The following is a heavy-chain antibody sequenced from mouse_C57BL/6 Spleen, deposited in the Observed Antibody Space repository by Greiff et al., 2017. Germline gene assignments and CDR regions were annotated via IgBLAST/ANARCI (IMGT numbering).Heavy chain of an antibody. Sequence: EVKVEESGGGLVKPGGSLKLSCAASGFTFSDYGMHWVRQAPEKGLEWVAYISSGSSTIYYADTVKGRFTISRDNAKNTLFLQMTSLRSEDTAMYYCARAYTFAYWGQGTLVTVSA. J-gene: IGHJ3*01. CDR2: ISSGSSTI. CDR3: ARAYTFAY. CDR1: GFTFSDYG. V-gene: IGHV5-17*01.